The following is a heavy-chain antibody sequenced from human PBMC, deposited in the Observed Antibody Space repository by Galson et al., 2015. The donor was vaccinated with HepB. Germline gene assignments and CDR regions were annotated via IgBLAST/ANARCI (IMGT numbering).Heavy chain of an antibody. D-gene: IGHD6-13*01. J-gene: IGHJ4*02. V-gene: IGHV3-23*01. CDR1: GFTFSNYG. CDR2: FSGGGGGT. CDR3: AKTDSSSWRGYFDY. Sequence: SLRLSCAASGFTFSNYGMSWVRQAPGKGLEWVSGFSGGGGGTYYSDSVRGRFTISRENSENTVYLQMNSLRADDTAVYYCAKTDSSSWRGYFDYWGQGTLVTVSS.